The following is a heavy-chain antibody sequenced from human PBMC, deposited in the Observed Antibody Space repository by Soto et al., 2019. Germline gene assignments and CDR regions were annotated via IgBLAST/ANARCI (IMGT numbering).Heavy chain of an antibody. CDR1: GGSLSSGDYY. D-gene: IGHD6-19*01. CDR3: ASGLSGWLDY. CDR2: IYYNGFT. V-gene: IGHV4-61*08. Sequence: SETLSLTCPVSGGSLSSGDYYWSWIRQPPGKGLEWIGYIYYNGFTNYNPSLKSRVTISIDTSKNQFSLKLSSVTAADTSFYYCASGLSGWLDYWGQGALVTVSS. J-gene: IGHJ4*02.